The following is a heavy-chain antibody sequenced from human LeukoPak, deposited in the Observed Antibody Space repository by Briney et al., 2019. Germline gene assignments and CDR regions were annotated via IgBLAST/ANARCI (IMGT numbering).Heavy chain of an antibody. D-gene: IGHD6-25*01. CDR2: VNESGDT. J-gene: IGHJ3*01. CDR3: ARVSLAASGHHDAFDF. V-gene: IGHV4-34*01. CDR1: GVSLTGYY. Sequence: SETLSLTCAVHGVSLTGYYWSWIRQPPGKGLEWIGEVNESGDTNYNPSLKSRVTISRDTSKNQFSLKLSAVTAADTAVYYCARVSLAASGHHDAFDFWGPGTMVTVSS.